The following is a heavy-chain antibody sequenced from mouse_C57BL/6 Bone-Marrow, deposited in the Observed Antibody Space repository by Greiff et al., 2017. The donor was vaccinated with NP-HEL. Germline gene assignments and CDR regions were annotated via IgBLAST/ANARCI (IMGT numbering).Heavy chain of an antibody. D-gene: IGHD1-1*01. CDR3: ARDYGSSYYYFDY. CDR1: GFTFSSYA. CDR2: ISDGGSYT. Sequence: EVQWVESGGGLVKPGGSLKLSCAASGFTFSSYAMSWVRQTPEKRLEWVATISDGGSYTYYPDNVKGRFTISRDNAKNNLYLQMSHLKSEDTAMYYCARDYGSSYYYFDYWGQGTTLTVSS. J-gene: IGHJ2*01. V-gene: IGHV5-4*01.